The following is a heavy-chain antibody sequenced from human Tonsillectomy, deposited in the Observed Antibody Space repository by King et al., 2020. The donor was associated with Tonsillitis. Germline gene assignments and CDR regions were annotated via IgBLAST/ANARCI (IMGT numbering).Heavy chain of an antibody. CDR3: AKLRTPAYSSSWAPSPFDY. V-gene: IGHV3-23*04. D-gene: IGHD6-13*01. CDR2: LSGSAGGT. J-gene: IGHJ4*02. Sequence: VQLVESGGGLVQRGGGSLRLSCAASGFTFSSYAMSWVRQAPGKGLEWVSSLSGSAGGTYYADSVTGRFTISRDNSNNTLYLQMSSLRADDTAVYYCAKLRTPAYSSSWAPSPFDYWGQGTLVTVSS. CDR1: GFTFSSYA.